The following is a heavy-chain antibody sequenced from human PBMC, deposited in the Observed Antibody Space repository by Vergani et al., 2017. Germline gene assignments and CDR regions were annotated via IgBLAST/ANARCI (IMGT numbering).Heavy chain of an antibody. J-gene: IGHJ6*03. CDR3: ARDGWELLDYFYYMDV. D-gene: IGHD1-26*01. CDR1: GFTFSNYW. V-gene: IGHV3-74*01. CDR2: INSDGDST. Sequence: VQLVESGGGLVQPGGSLRLSCTASGFTFSNYWMQWVRQAPGKGLMWVSRINSDGDSTSYADSVKGRFTISRDNAKNTLYLQMDSLRAEDTAVYYRARDGWELLDYFYYMDVWGKGTTVTVSS.